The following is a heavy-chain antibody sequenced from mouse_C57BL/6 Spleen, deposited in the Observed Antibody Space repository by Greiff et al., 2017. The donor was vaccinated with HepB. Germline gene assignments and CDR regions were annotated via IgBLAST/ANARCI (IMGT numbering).Heavy chain of an antibody. J-gene: IGHJ2*01. D-gene: IGHD1-1*01. CDR1: GYTFTSYW. CDR3: ARSRDYGSSYFDY. CDR2: IHPNSGST. V-gene: IGHV1-64*01. Sequence: QVQLQQPGAELVKPGASVKLSCKASGYTFTSYWMHWVKQRPGQGLEWIGMIHPNSGSTNYNEKFKSKATLTVDKSSSTVYMQLSSLTSEDSAVYYCARSRDYGSSYFDYWGQGTTLTVSS.